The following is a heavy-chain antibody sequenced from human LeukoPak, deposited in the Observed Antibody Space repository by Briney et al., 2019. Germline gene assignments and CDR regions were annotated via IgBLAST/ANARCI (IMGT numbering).Heavy chain of an antibody. D-gene: IGHD3-22*01. Sequence: PSETLSLTCTVSGGSISSYYWSWIRQPPGKGLEWIGYIYYSGSTNYNPSLKSRVTISVDTSKNQFSLKLSSVTAADTAVYYCARDRGYYRYCYGMDVWGQGTTVTVSS. V-gene: IGHV4-59*01. CDR3: ARDRGYYRYCYGMDV. CDR1: GGSISSYY. J-gene: IGHJ6*02. CDR2: IYYSGST.